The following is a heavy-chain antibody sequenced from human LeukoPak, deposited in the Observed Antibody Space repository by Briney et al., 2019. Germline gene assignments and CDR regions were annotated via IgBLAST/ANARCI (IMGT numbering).Heavy chain of an antibody. J-gene: IGHJ4*02. CDR1: GYTFAAYG. D-gene: IGHD3-10*01. V-gene: IGHV1-69*04. CDR3: AVGITMVRGVIIYYFDY. CDR2: IIPILGIA. Sequence: SVKVSCQASGYTFAAYGISWVRQAPGQGLEWMGRIIPILGIANYAQKFQGRVTITADKSTSTAYMELSSLRSEDTAVYYCAVGITMVRGVIIYYFDYWGQGTLVTVSS.